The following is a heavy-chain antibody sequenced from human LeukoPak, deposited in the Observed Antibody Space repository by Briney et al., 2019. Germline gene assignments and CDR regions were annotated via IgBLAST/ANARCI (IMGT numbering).Heavy chain of an antibody. Sequence: ASVKVSCKASGGTFSSLSISWVRQAPGQGLEWMGGIIPIFGSANYAQKFQGRVTINADKSTTTAYMGVSSLRSEDTAVYYCARESDHGVYVFDYWGQGTLVTVSS. CDR3: ARESDHGVYVFDY. CDR1: GGTFSSLS. CDR2: IIPIFGSA. J-gene: IGHJ4*02. D-gene: IGHD4-17*01. V-gene: IGHV1-69*06.